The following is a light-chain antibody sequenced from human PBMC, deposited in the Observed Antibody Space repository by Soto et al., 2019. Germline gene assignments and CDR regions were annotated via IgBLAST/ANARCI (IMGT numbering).Light chain of an antibody. V-gene: IGKV4-1*01. Sequence: DIVMTPSPDSLAVSLGARATIKCKSRQSVLYSSNNKNYLAWYQQKPGQPPKLLIYWASTRESGVPDRFSGSWSGTDFTLTISSLQAEDVAVYYCQQYYSTPVTFGGGTKVEIK. CDR1: QSVLYSSNNKNY. CDR2: WAS. J-gene: IGKJ4*01. CDR3: QQYYSTPVT.